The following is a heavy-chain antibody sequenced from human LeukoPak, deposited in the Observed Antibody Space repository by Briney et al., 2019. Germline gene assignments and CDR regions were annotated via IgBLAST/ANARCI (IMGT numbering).Heavy chain of an antibody. CDR1: GGSISSSSYY. V-gene: IGHV4-39*01. J-gene: IGHJ4*02. Sequence: PSETLSLTCAVSGGSISSSSYYCGWIRQPRGKGLEWIGSIYYSGSTYYNPSLKSRVTISVDTSKNQFSLKLGSVTAADTAVYYCAGEDCYNFGGYWGQGTLVTVSS. D-gene: IGHD5-24*01. CDR2: IYYSGST. CDR3: AGEDCYNFGGY.